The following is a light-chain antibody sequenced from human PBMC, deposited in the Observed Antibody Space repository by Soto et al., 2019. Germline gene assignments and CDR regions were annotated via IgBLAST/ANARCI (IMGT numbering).Light chain of an antibody. CDR2: SAS. CDR3: QQYNSWPLT. J-gene: IGKJ4*01. CDR1: RSINIF. Sequence: DIQMTQSPFSLSASVGDRVTITCRASRSINIFLNWYQQKPGGAPKLLIYSASTLQTGVPSRFTGSGSGTEFTLTISSLQSEDFAVYYCQQYNSWPLTFGGGTKVEIK. V-gene: IGKV1-39*01.